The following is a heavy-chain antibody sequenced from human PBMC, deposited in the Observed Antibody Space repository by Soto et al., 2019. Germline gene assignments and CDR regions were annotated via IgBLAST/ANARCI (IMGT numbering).Heavy chain of an antibody. CDR2: ISAYNGNT. Sequence: QVQLVQSGAEVKKPGASVKVSCKASGYTFTSYGISWVRQAPGQGLEWMGWISAYNGNTNYAQKLQGRVTMTTDTSTSKADMELRSLRSDDTAVYYCARDVSACCGGDCYSGYWGQGTLVTVSS. D-gene: IGHD2-21*02. V-gene: IGHV1-18*01. J-gene: IGHJ4*02. CDR3: ARDVSACCGGDCYSGY. CDR1: GYTFTSYG.